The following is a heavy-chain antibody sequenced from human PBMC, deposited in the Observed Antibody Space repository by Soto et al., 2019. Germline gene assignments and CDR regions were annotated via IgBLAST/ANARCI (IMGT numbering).Heavy chain of an antibody. CDR2: IYYSGST. Sequence: PSETLSLTCTVSGGSISSYYWSWIRQPPGKGLEWIGYIYYSGSTNYNPSLKSRVTISVDTSKNQFSLKLSSVTAADTAVYYCAISRGHIVVVPAAHTVWFDPWGQGTLVTVSS. V-gene: IGHV4-59*01. CDR1: GGSISSYY. J-gene: IGHJ5*02. CDR3: AISRGHIVVVPAAHTVWFDP. D-gene: IGHD2-2*01.